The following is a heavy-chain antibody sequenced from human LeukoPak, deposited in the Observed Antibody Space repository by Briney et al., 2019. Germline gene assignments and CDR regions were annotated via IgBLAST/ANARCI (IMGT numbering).Heavy chain of an antibody. J-gene: IGHJ4*02. V-gene: IGHV4-39*01. CDR1: GGSISSSNYY. D-gene: IGHD3-22*01. CDR3: VRQWMRDSGAYYDFHH. Sequence: SETLSLTCTVSGGSISSSNYYWGWIRQPPGKGPEWIGTIYYRGSAYYNPSLKSRVTISVDTSKNQFSLKLSSVTAADTAVYYCVRQWMRDSGAYYDFHHWGQGTLVTVSS. CDR2: IYYRGSA.